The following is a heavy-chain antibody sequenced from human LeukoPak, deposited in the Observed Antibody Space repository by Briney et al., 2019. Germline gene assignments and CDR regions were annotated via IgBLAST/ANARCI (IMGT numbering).Heavy chain of an antibody. V-gene: IGHV3-7*04. Sequence: PGGSLRLTCAASGFTFSSYWMSWVRQAPGKGLEWVANIKQDGSEKYYVDSVKGRFTISRDNAKNSLYLQMNSLRAEDTAVYYCARGATDYYDSSGYYIDDGFDIWGQGTMVTVSS. CDR1: GFTFSSYW. CDR3: ARGATDYYDSSGYYIDDGFDI. CDR2: IKQDGSEK. D-gene: IGHD3-22*01. J-gene: IGHJ3*02.